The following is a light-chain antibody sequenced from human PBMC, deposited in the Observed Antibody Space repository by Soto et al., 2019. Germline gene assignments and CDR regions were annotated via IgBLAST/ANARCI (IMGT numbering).Light chain of an antibody. CDR3: QQVNSYPLT. CDR1: QGLSSY. J-gene: IGKJ4*01. V-gene: IGKV1-9*01. Sequence: IQLTQSPSSLSASVGDRVTITCRASQGLSSYLAWYQQKPGKAHKLLIYAAYTLQSGVQSRFSGSESGTDFTLTIRSLQPEDFATYYCQQVNSYPLTFGGGTKVDIK. CDR2: AAY.